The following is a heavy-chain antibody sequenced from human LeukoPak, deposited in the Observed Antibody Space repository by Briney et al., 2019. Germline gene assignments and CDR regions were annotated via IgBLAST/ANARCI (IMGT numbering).Heavy chain of an antibody. V-gene: IGHV3-23*01. CDR1: GFTFRSHA. D-gene: IGHD2-21*01. CDR2: IYENGGTT. CDR3: AKDFRIGYSAHFDY. Sequence: PGGSLILSCVGSGFTFRSHAMSWVRQAPEKGLEFVSGIYENGGTTYYADSVKGRFSISRDNSKNTLYLQMDSLRGEDTAVYYCAKDFRIGYSAHFDYWGQGALVTVSS. J-gene: IGHJ4*02.